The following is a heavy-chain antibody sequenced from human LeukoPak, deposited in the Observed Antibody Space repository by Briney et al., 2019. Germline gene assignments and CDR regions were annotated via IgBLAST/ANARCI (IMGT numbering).Heavy chain of an antibody. CDR3: ATLKNYGIAVADYYFDY. V-gene: IGHV1-24*01. J-gene: IGHJ4*02. CDR1: GNTLTELS. Sequence: ASVKVSCKVSGNTLTELSMHWVRQAPGKGLEWMGGFDPEDGETIYAQKFQGRVTMTEDTSTDTAYMELSSLRSEDTAVYYCATLKNYGIAVADYYFDYWGQGTLVTVSS. D-gene: IGHD6-19*01. CDR2: FDPEDGET.